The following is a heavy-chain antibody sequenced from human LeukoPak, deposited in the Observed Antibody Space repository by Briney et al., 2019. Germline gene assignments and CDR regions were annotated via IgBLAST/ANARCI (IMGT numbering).Heavy chain of an antibody. V-gene: IGHV3-74*01. D-gene: IGHD1-7*01. J-gene: IGHJ4*02. CDR2: INSDGSST. CDR3: AKKPGTTSERYFDY. Sequence: GGSLRLSCAASGFTFSSYWMHWVRQAPRKGLVWVSRINSDGSSTSYADSVKGRFTISRDNAKNTLYLQMNSLRAEDTAVYYCAKKPGTTSERYFDYWGQGTLVTVSS. CDR1: GFTFSSYW.